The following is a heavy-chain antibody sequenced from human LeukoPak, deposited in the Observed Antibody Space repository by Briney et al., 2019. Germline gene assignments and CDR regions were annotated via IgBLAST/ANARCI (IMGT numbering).Heavy chain of an antibody. J-gene: IGHJ5*02. CDR2: IYTSGST. CDR1: GGSISSYY. CDR3: VRDRLGEYYYDSSGYYYRNNWFDP. V-gene: IGHV4-4*07. D-gene: IGHD3-22*01. Sequence: ASETLSLTCTVSGGSISSYYWSWIRQPAGKGLEWIGRIYTSGSTNYNPSLKSRVTMSVDTSKNQFSLKLSSVTAADTAVYYCVRDRLGEYYYDSSGYYYRNNWFDPWGQGTLVTVSS.